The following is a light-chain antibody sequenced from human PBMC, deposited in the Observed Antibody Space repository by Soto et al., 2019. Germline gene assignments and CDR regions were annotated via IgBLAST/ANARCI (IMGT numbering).Light chain of an antibody. J-gene: IGLJ3*02. CDR3: ATWDDSLNGRV. CDR1: SSNIGSHT. Sequence: QSVLTQPPSASGTPGQRVTISCSGSSSNIGSHTVNWYQQLPGTAPKLVIDSSNQRPSGVPDRFSGSKSGTSASLAISGLQSEDEADYYCATWDDSLNGRVFGGGTKLTVL. CDR2: SSN. V-gene: IGLV1-44*01.